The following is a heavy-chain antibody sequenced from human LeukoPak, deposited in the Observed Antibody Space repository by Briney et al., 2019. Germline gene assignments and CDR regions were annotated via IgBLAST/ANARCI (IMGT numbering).Heavy chain of an antibody. J-gene: IGHJ4*02. D-gene: IGHD1-26*01. CDR3: ARTGGRSYYSLSGFDY. CDR1: GFTFSSYG. V-gene: IGHV3-33*01. CDR2: IWYDGSNK. Sequence: GGSLRLSCAASGFTFSSYGMHWVRQAPGKGLEGVAVIWYDGSNKYYADSVKGRFTITRENSKNTLYLQMNSLRAEDKAVYYCARTGGRSYYSLSGFDYWGQGTLVTVSS.